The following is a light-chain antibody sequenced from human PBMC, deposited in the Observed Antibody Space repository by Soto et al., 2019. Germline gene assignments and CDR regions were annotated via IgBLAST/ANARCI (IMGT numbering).Light chain of an antibody. V-gene: IGKV3-11*01. CDR2: DAS. Sequence: EIVLTQSPATLSLSPGERATLSCRASQRVSSYLAWYQQKPGQAPRLLIYDASHRATGIPARFSGSGSGTDFTLTISSLEPEDFALYYCQQRSNWPLTFGGGTKVEIK. CDR3: QQRSNWPLT. J-gene: IGKJ4*01. CDR1: QRVSSY.